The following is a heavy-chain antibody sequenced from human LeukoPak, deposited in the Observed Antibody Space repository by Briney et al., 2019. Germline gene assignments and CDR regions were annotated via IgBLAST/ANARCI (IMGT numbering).Heavy chain of an antibody. D-gene: IGHD2-2*01. J-gene: IGHJ4*02. Sequence: GGYLRLSCAASGSTFSSYAMSWVRQAPGKGLEWVSAISGSGGSTYYADSVKGRFTISRDNSKNTLYLQMNSLRAEDTAVYYCAKDQGDIVVVPAAMRGQGTLVTVSS. V-gene: IGHV3-23*01. CDR3: AKDQGDIVVVPAAM. CDR2: ISGSGGST. CDR1: GSTFSSYA.